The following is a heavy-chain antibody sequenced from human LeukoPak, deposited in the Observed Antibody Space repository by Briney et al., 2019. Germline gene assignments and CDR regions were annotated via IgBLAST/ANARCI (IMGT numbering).Heavy chain of an antibody. V-gene: IGHV4-34*01. CDR3: ARVPYCSSTSCYTFYYYYYMDV. CDR1: GGSFSGYY. CDR2: INHSGST. Sequence: ETLSLTCAVYGGSFSGYYWSWIRQPPGKGLEWIGEINHSGSTNYNPSLKSRVTISVDTSKNQFSLKLSSVTAADTAVYYCARVPYCSSTSCYTFYYYYYMDVWGKGTTVTVSS. J-gene: IGHJ6*03. D-gene: IGHD2-2*02.